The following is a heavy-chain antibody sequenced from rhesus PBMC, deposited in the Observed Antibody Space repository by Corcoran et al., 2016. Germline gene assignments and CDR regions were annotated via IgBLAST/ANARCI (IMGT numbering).Heavy chain of an antibody. J-gene: IGHJ5-1*01. D-gene: IGHD1-14*01. Sequence: QVKLQQWGEGLVKPSETLSLTCAVYGGSISGYYWSWIRQPPGKGLEWIGNIDGNSSSTNHNPSLKNRVTISKDTSKNQFSLKLSSVTAADTAVYYCARDLPFIAGTTWGLWGPGVLVTVSS. CDR3: ARDLPFIAGTTWGL. CDR1: GGSISGYY. V-gene: IGHV4-73*01. CDR2: IDGNSSST.